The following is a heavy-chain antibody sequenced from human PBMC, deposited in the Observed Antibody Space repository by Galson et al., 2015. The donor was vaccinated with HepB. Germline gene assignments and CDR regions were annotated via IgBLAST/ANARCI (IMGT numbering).Heavy chain of an antibody. D-gene: IGHD3-10*01. V-gene: IGHV3-21*01. CDR2: ISSSSSYI. J-gene: IGHJ6*02. Sequence: SLRLSCAASGFTFSSYSMNWVRQAPGKGLEWVSSISSSSSYIYYADSVKGRFTISRDNAKNSLYLQMNSLRAEDTAVYYCARVDYYGSGSYGYYYYGMDVWGQGTTVTVSS. CDR1: GFTFSSYS. CDR3: ARVDYYGSGSYGYYYYGMDV.